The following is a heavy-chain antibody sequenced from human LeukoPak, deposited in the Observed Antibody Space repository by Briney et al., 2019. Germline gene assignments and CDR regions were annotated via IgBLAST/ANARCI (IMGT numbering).Heavy chain of an antibody. D-gene: IGHD5-24*01. J-gene: IGHJ4*02. V-gene: IGHV4-30-2*01. Sequence: SQTLSLTCAVSGGSISSGGYYWSWIRQPPGKALEWIGYIYHSGSTYYNPSLKSRVTISVDRSKNQFSLKLSSVTAADTAVYYCARETPMAYFDYWGQGTLVTVSS. CDR2: IYHSGST. CDR1: GGSISSGGYY. CDR3: ARETPMAYFDY.